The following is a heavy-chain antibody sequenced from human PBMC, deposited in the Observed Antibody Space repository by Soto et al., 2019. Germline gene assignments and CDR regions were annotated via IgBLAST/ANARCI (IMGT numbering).Heavy chain of an antibody. CDR2: IYYSGST. CDR1: GGSISSYY. J-gene: IGHJ2*01. CDR3: AGQTGFGANGEYGDWVRGSDWYFDL. V-gene: IGHV4-59*01. D-gene: IGHD4-17*01. Sequence: PSETLSLTCTVSGGSISSYYWSWIRQPPGKGLEWIGYIYYSGSTNYNPSLKSRVTISVDTSKNQFSLKLSSVTAADTAVYYCAGQTGFGANGEYGDWVRGSDWYFDLWGRGTLVTVPS.